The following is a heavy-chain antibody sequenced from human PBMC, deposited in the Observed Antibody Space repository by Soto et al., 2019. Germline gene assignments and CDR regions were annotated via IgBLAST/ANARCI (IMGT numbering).Heavy chain of an antibody. V-gene: IGHV4-39*01. D-gene: IGHD6-19*01. CDR3: AKLIAVAGLYGMDV. Sequence: SETLSLTCTVSGGSISSSSYYWDWFRQPPGKGLEWIGSIYYSGSTYYNPSLKSRVTISVDTSKNQFSLKLSSVTAADTAVYYCAKLIAVAGLYGMDVWGQGTTVS. CDR2: IYYSGST. CDR1: GGSISSSSYY. J-gene: IGHJ6*02.